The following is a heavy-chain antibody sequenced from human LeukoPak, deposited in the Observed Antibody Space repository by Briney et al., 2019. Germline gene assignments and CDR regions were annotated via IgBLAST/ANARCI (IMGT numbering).Heavy chain of an antibody. V-gene: IGHV3-48*04. D-gene: IGHD1-1*01. CDR1: GFTFSSYG. Sequence: GGTLRLSCAASGFTFSSYGMSWVRQAPGKGLEWVSYISSSGSTIYYADSVKGRFTISRDNAKNLLYLQMNSLRVEDTAVYYCARDRDTTGTTAMALQIWGQGTMVIVSS. J-gene: IGHJ3*02. CDR2: ISSSGSTI. CDR3: ARDRDTTGTTAMALQI.